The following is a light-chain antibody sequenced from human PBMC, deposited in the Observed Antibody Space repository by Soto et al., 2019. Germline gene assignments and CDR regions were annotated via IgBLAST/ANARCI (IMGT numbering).Light chain of an antibody. CDR3: SSYTSSSTLVV. V-gene: IGLV2-14*01. CDR1: SSDVGGYNY. CDR2: DVS. J-gene: IGLJ2*01. Sequence: QAVVTQPASVSGSPGQSITISCTGTSSDVGGYNYVSWYQQHPGKAPKLMIYDVSNRPSGVSNHFSGSKSGNTASLTISGLQAEDEADYYCSSYTSSSTLVVFGGGTKLTVL.